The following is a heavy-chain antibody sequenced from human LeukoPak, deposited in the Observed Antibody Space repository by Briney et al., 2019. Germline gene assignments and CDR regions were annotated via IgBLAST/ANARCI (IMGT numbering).Heavy chain of an antibody. V-gene: IGHV3-30-3*01. Sequence: GGSLRPSCAASGFTFSSYAMHWVRQAPGKGLEWVAVISYDGSNKYYADSVKGRFTISRDNSKNTLYLQMNSLRAEDTAVYYCAGSSIAVAGIRFVNWGQGTLVTVSS. CDR2: ISYDGSNK. J-gene: IGHJ4*02. CDR1: GFTFSSYA. CDR3: AGSSIAVAGIRFVN. D-gene: IGHD6-19*01.